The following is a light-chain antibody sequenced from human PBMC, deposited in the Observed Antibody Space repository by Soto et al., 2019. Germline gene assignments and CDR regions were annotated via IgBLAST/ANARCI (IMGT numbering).Light chain of an antibody. V-gene: IGLV1-40*01. Sequence: QSVLTQPPSVSGAPGQRVTISCTGSTSNIGADYDVHWYQQLPGTAPKLLIYGSSDRPSGVPDRFSGSKSGTSASLAITGLQAEDEADYYCQSYDRSLSGFYVFGTGTKVTVL. J-gene: IGLJ1*01. CDR2: GSS. CDR1: TSNIGADYD. CDR3: QSYDRSLSGFYV.